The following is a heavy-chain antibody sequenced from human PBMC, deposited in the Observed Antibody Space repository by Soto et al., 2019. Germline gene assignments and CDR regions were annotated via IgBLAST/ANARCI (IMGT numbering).Heavy chain of an antibody. D-gene: IGHD5-18*01. Sequence: SETLSLTCTVSGGSIRSGGYYWSWVRQNPRRGLEWIGNICYSGNTYYNPSLKSRLTISVDTSKNQFSLNLSSVTAADTAVYYCARDRLMATAGTARHYFGLDVWGQGTTVTVSS. V-gene: IGHV4-31*03. J-gene: IGHJ6*02. CDR1: GGSIRSGGYY. CDR2: ICYSGNT. CDR3: ARDRLMATAGTARHYFGLDV.